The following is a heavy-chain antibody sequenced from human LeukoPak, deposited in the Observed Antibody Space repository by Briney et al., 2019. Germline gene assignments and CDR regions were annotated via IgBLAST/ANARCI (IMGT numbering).Heavy chain of an antibody. Sequence: SETLSLTCTVSGGSISSYYWSWIRQPAGKGLEWIGRIYTSGSTNYNPSLKSRVTMSVDTSKNQFSLKLSSVTAADTAVYYCARDRGSSWAPYYYYYMDVWGKGTTVTVSS. CDR1: GGSISSYY. CDR2: IYTSGST. D-gene: IGHD6-13*01. CDR3: ARDRGSSWAPYYYYYMDV. J-gene: IGHJ6*03. V-gene: IGHV4-4*07.